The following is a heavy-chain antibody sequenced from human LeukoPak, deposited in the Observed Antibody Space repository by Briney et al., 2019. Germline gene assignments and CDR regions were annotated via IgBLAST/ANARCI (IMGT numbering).Heavy chain of an antibody. V-gene: IGHV1-3*01. Sequence: ASVKVSCKASGYTFTSYAMDWVRQAPGQRLEWMGWINAGNGNTKYSQKFQGRVTITRDTSASTAYMELSSLRSEDTAVYYCARDPITMVRGGQNWFDPWGQGTLVTVSS. CDR2: INAGNGNT. D-gene: IGHD3-10*01. CDR1: GYTFTSYA. J-gene: IGHJ5*02. CDR3: ARDPITMVRGGQNWFDP.